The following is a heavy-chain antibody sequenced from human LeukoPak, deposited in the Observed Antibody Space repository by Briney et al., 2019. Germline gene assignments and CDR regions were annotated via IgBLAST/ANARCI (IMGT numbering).Heavy chain of an antibody. Sequence: PPETLSLTCALYGESFSDYYWSCIRHPPGKRLEWIGEINQSGSTNYNPSLKSRVTISLDTSKKHFSLNLTSVSAADTAVYYCARDSNTWNNFDYWGQGTLVTVSS. CDR3: ARDSNTWNNFDY. J-gene: IGHJ4*02. CDR1: GESFSDYY. D-gene: IGHD6-13*01. CDR2: INQSGST. V-gene: IGHV4-34*01.